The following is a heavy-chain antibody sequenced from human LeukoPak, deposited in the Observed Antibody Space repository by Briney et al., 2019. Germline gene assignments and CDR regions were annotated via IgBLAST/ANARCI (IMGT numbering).Heavy chain of an antibody. J-gene: IGHJ4*02. Sequence: EASVKVSCKASGYTFTSYYMHWVRQAPGQGLEWMGIIDPSGGSTSYAQKFQGRVTMTRDTSTSTVYMELSSLRSEDTAVYYCARDLGAYIGIVVVPDTLTTALDYWGQGTLVTVSS. V-gene: IGHV1-46*01. CDR1: GYTFTSYY. CDR2: IDPSGGST. CDR3: ARDLGAYIGIVVVPDTLTTALDY. D-gene: IGHD2-2*01.